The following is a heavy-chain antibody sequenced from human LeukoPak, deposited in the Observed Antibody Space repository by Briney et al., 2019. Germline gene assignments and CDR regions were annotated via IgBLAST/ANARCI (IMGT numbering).Heavy chain of an antibody. D-gene: IGHD3-3*01. J-gene: IGHJ3*02. CDR1: GFTFDDYA. Sequence: GGSLRLSCAASGFTFDDYAMHWVRQAPGKGLEWVPGISWNSGSIGYADSVKGRFTISRDNAKNSLYLQMNSLRAEDMALYYCAKDTNYDLGGGAFDIWGQGTMVTVSS. CDR3: AKDTNYDLGGGAFDI. CDR2: ISWNSGSI. V-gene: IGHV3-9*03.